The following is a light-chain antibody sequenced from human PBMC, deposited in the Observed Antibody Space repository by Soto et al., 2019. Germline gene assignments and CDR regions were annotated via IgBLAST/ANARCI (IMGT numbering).Light chain of an antibody. CDR2: GAS. J-gene: IGKJ1*01. CDR3: HQYYTPPWT. V-gene: IGKV3-11*01. CDR1: QNVRTF. Sequence: EVVLTQSPATLSLSPGERATLSCRASQNVRTFLDWYQQKPGQAPRLLIYGASNRATGIPARFSGSGSGTDFTLTISSLQAEDVAVYYCHQYYTPPWTFGQGTRVEIK.